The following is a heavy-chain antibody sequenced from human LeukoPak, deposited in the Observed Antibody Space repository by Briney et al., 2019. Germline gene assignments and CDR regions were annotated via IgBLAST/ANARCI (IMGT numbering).Heavy chain of an antibody. V-gene: IGHV3-30*04. CDR2: ISYDGSNK. J-gene: IGHJ5*02. D-gene: IGHD3-3*01. CDR3: ARHAQVWGVVIKSENWFDP. CDR1: GFTFSSYA. Sequence: GGSLRLSCAASGFTFSSYAMHWVRQAPGKGLEWVAVISYDGSNKYYADSVKGRFTISRDNSKNTLYLQMNSLRAEDTAVYYCARHAQVWGVVIKSENWFDPWGQGTLVTVSS.